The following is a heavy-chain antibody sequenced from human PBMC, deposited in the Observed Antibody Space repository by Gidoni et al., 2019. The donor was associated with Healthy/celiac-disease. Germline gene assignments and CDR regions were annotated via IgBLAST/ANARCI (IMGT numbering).Heavy chain of an antibody. V-gene: IGHV1-69*04. CDR1: GGTFSSYA. Sequence: QVQLVQSGAEVKKPGSSVKVSCKASGGTFSSYAISWVRQAPGQGLEWMGRIIPILGIANYAQKFQGRVTITADKSTSTAYMELSSLRSEDTAVYYCAADSSGYCSSTRCKPMDVWGKGTTVTVSS. CDR2: IIPILGIA. J-gene: IGHJ6*03. D-gene: IGHD2-2*01. CDR3: AADSSGYCSSTRCKPMDV.